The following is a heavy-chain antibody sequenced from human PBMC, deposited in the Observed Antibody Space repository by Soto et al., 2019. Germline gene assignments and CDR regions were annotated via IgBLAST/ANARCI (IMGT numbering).Heavy chain of an antibody. CDR1: GGTFSSYA. Sequence: QVQLVQSGAEVKKPGSSVKVSCKASGGTFSSYAISWVRQAPGQGLEWMGGIIPIFGTANYAQKFQGRVKITADESTSTAYMELSSLGSEDTAVDYCARARHIIAVAGTWFDVWGQGKLVTVSS. V-gene: IGHV1-69*12. D-gene: IGHD6-19*01. J-gene: IGHJ5*02. CDR2: IIPIFGTA. CDR3: ARARHIIAVAGTWFDV.